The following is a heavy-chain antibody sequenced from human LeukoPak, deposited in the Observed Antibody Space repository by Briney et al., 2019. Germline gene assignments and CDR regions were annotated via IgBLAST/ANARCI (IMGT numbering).Heavy chain of an antibody. CDR3: ARAPLVVITTGWFDP. CDR2: IIPIFGTA. J-gene: IGHJ5*02. D-gene: IGHD3-22*01. Sequence: WASVKVSCKASGGTFSSYAIGWVRQPPGQGLEWMGGIIPIFGTANYAQKFQGRVTITADKSTSTAYMELSSLRSEDTAVYYCARAPLVVITTGWFDPWGQGTLVTVSS. CDR1: GGTFSSYA. V-gene: IGHV1-69*06.